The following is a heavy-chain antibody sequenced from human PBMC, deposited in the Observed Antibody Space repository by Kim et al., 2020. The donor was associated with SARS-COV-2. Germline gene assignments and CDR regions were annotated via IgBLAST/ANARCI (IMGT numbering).Heavy chain of an antibody. Sequence: SQTLSLTCAISGDSVSSNSASWNWIRQSPARCLEWLGRTYWRSKCFYDYAVSVKGRITINTDTSKNQFSLLLYSVTPEDTAVYYCVRDLHSTDSWGQGTLVTASS. CDR3: VRDLHSTDS. V-gene: IGHV6-1*01. D-gene: IGHD6-13*01. CDR1: GDSVSSNSAS. CDR2: TYWRSKCFY. J-gene: IGHJ4*02.